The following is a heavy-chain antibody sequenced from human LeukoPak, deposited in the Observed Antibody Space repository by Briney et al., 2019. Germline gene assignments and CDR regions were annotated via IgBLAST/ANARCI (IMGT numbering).Heavy chain of an antibody. CDR1: GFSFSTHW. CDR2: INSDGSAT. V-gene: IGHV3-74*01. J-gene: IGHJ4*02. D-gene: IGHD3-22*01. CDR3: GSLTVVAKDH. Sequence: GGSLRLSCAASGFSFSTHWMHWVRQPPGKGLVYVAQINSDGSATAYADSVKGRFTISRDNAKNTLYLEMISLRAEDTAVYYCGSLTVVAKDHWGQGALVTVSS.